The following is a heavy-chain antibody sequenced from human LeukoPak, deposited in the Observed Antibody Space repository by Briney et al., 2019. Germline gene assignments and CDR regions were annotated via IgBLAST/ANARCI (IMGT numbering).Heavy chain of an antibody. CDR3: ARAPVTLVISWFDP. CDR2: INSDGSST. CDR1: GFTFSSHW. V-gene: IGHV3-74*01. Sequence: GGSLRLSCAASGFTFSSHWMHWVRQAPGKGLVWVSRINSDGSSTTYADSVKGRFTISRDNAKNTLYLQMNSLRAEDTAVYYCARAPVTLVISWFDPWGQGSLVTVSS. D-gene: IGHD3-10*01. J-gene: IGHJ5*02.